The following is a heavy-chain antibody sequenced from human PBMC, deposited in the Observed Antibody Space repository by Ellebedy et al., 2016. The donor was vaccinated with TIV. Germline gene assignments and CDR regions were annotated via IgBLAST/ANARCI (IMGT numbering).Heavy chain of an antibody. CDR1: GFTFSAAW. D-gene: IGHD2-15*01. V-gene: IGHV3-72*01. J-gene: IGHJ4*02. CDR2: IRNKAKSYTT. CDR3: ARATCGGGSCYSDFDY. Sequence: GGSLRLXCETSGFTFSAAWMTWIRQAPGKGLEWVGRIRNKAKSYTTEYAASVKGRFIISRDDSKNSLYLQMNSLKTEDTAVYYCARATCGGGSCYSDFDYWGQGTLVTVSS.